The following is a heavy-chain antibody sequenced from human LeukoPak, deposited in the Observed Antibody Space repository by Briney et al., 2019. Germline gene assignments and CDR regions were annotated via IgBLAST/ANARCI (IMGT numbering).Heavy chain of an antibody. CDR2: IYYSGST. CDR1: GGSIGSYY. D-gene: IGHD2-21*02. V-gene: IGHV4-59*01. CDR3: ARVSTRWRPIDY. Sequence: PSETLSLTCTVSGGSIGSYYWSWIRQPPGKGLEWIGYIYYSGSTNYNPSLKSRVTISVDTSKNQFSLKLSSVTAADTAVYYCARVSTRWRPIDYWGQGTLVTVSS. J-gene: IGHJ4*02.